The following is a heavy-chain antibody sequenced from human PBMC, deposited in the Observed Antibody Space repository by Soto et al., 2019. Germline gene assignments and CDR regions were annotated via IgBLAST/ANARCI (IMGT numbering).Heavy chain of an antibody. V-gene: IGHV3-74*01. CDR3: ARGDSSGSQYYYYYMDV. CDR1: GFTFSSYW. J-gene: IGHJ6*03. CDR2: INSDGSST. D-gene: IGHD6-19*01. Sequence: GGSLRLSCAASGFTFSSYWMHWVRQAPGKGLVWVSRINSDGSSTSYADSVKGRFTISRDNAKNTLYLQMNSLRAEDTAVYYCARGDSSGSQYYYYYMDVWGIGTTVTVSS.